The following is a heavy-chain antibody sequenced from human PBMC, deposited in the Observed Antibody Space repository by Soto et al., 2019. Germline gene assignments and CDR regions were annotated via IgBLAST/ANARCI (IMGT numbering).Heavy chain of an antibody. J-gene: IGHJ4*02. CDR2: IYYSGST. Sequence: SETLSLTCTFSGGSIISSSYYWGWIRQPPGKGLEWIGSIYYSGSTYYNPSLKSRVTISVDTSKNQFSLKLSSVTAADTAVYYCARVHGNYYFDYWGQGTLVTVSS. CDR1: GGSIISSSYY. V-gene: IGHV4-39*01. CDR3: ARVHGNYYFDY.